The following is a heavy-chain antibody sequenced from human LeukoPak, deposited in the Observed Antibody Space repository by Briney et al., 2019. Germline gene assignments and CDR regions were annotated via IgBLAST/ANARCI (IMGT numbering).Heavy chain of an antibody. CDR1: GYTFTSYD. J-gene: IGHJ3*02. D-gene: IGHD1-1*01. V-gene: IGHV1-8*01. CDR2: MNPNSGAT. CDR3: ARGTTGTEDAFDI. Sequence: ASVKVSCKASGYTFTSYDFNWLRQATGQGPEWMGWMNPNSGATGYAQKFQGRVTMTRSASINTAYMELSNLRSEDTAVYYCARGTTGTEDAFDIWGQGTMVTVSS.